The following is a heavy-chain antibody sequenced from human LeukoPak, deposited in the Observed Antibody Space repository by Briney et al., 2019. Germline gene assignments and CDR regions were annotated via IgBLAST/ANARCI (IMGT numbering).Heavy chain of an antibody. J-gene: IGHJ4*02. CDR2: ISSSSSTI. V-gene: IGHV3-48*02. CDR1: GFTFSSYS. Sequence: GGSLRPSCAASGFTFSSYSMNWVRQAPGKGLEWVSYISSSSSTIYYADSVKGRFTISRDNAKNSLYLQMNSLRDEDTAVYYCARSSPYCSGGSCFDYWGQGTLVTVSS. D-gene: IGHD2-15*01. CDR3: ARSSPYCSGGSCFDY.